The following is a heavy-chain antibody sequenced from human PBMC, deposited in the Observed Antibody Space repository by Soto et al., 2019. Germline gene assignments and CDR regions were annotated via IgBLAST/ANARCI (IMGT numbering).Heavy chain of an antibody. D-gene: IGHD3-3*01. CDR2: ISSSSSTI. CDR1: GFTFSSYS. Sequence: GGSLRLSCAASGFTFSSYSMNWVRQAPGKGLEWVSYISSSSSTIYYADSVKGRFTISRDNAKNSLYLQMNSLRAEDTAVYYCARAYDFWSGYPGYFDYWGQGTLVTVSS. V-gene: IGHV3-48*01. CDR3: ARAYDFWSGYPGYFDY. J-gene: IGHJ4*02.